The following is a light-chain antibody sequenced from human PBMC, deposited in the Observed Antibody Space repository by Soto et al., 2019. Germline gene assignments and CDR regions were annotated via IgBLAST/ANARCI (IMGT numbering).Light chain of an antibody. J-gene: IGKJ1*01. CDR3: QQYGTSPWT. V-gene: IGKV3-20*01. Sequence: VLTQSPGTLYLSPGERATLSCMASQSVSSGYLAWYQQRPGQAPRLLIYGASTRATGIPDRFSGSGSGTDFTLTISRLEPEDFAVYYCQQYGTSPWTFGQGTKVDI. CDR1: QSVSSGY. CDR2: GAS.